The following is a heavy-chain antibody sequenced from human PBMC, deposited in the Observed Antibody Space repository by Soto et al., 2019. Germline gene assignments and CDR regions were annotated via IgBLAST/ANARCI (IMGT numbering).Heavy chain of an antibody. CDR1: GGSFSGYY. CDR2: INHSGGT. V-gene: IGHV4-34*01. J-gene: IGHJ6*02. Sequence: SETLSLTCAGYGGSFSGYYWSWIRQTPGKGLEGIGEINHSGGTNYSPSLKSRVTISVDTSKTQFSLKLSSVTAAATAVYYCALCGSHDKSYYYGVDVWGQGTTVTVSS. CDR3: ALCGSHDKSYYYGVDV. D-gene: IGHD1-26*01.